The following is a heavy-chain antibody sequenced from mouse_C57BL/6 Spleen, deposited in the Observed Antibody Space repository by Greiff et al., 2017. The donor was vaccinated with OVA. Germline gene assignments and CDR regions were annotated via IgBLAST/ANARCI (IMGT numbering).Heavy chain of an antibody. Sequence: EVQRVESGGGLVKPGGSLKLSCAASGFTFSDYGMHWVRQAPEKGLEWVAYISSGSSTIYYADTVKGRFTISRDNAKNTLFLQMTSLRSEDTAMYYCARTLLITTVVSNWYFDVWGTGTTVTVSS. J-gene: IGHJ1*03. CDR2: ISSGSSTI. D-gene: IGHD1-1*01. CDR1: GFTFSDYG. V-gene: IGHV5-17*01. CDR3: ARTLLITTVVSNWYFDV.